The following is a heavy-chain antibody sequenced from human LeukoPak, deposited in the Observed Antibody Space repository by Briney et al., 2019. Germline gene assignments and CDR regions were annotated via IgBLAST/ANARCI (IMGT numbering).Heavy chain of an antibody. CDR1: GYTLTELS. D-gene: IGHD3-10*01. Sequence: ASVKVSCKVSGYTLTELSMHWVRQAPGKGLEWMGGFDPEDGETIYAQKFQGRVTMTEDTSTGTAYMELSSLRSEDTAVYYCATVMVTMVRGVMNGFDYWGQGTLVTVSS. CDR3: ATVMVTMVRGVMNGFDY. J-gene: IGHJ4*02. V-gene: IGHV1-24*01. CDR2: FDPEDGET.